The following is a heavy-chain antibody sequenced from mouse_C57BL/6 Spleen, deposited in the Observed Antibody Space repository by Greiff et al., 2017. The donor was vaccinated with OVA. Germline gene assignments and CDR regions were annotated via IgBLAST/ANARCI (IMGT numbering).Heavy chain of an antibody. D-gene: IGHD1-1*01. CDR2: IYPGDGGT. J-gene: IGHJ3*01. CDR3: ERDYYGTY. CDR1: GYAFTSSW. Sequence: QVQLQQSGPELVKPGASVKISCKASGYAFTSSWMHWVKQRPGKGLAWIGWIYPGDGGTNYNEKFKGKATLTADKSSSTAYMQLSSLTSEDSAVYFCERDYYGTYWGKGTLVTVSA. V-gene: IGHV1-82*01.